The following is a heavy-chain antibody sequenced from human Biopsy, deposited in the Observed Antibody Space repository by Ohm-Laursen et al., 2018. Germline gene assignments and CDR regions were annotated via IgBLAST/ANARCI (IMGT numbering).Heavy chain of an antibody. CDR2: NIPILGTG. V-gene: IGHV1-69*06. J-gene: IGHJ1*01. Sequence: SVKVSCKAPEGTFTNYGVNWVRQAPGQGLEWLGGNIPILGTGNYAQKFQDRVTVAADTSTSTATMELRSLRSDDTAVYYCATKLTGYFHHWGQGTLVIVSS. CDR1: EGTFTNYG. D-gene: IGHD3-9*01. CDR3: ATKLTGYFHH.